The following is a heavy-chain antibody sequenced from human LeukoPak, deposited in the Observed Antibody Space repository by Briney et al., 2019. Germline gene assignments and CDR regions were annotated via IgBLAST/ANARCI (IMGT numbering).Heavy chain of an antibody. V-gene: IGHV3-48*02. CDR2: ISSSSSSI. CDR1: GFTFSTSN. D-gene: IGHD1-26*01. CDR3: ARGGGRSYSDAFDI. J-gene: IGHJ3*02. Sequence: PGGSLRLSCAASGFTFSTSNMHWVRQAPGKGLEWISYISSSSSSINYADCVRGRFTISRDNAKNSLYLQMNSLRDEDTAVYYCARGGGRSYSDAFDIWGQGTMVTVSS.